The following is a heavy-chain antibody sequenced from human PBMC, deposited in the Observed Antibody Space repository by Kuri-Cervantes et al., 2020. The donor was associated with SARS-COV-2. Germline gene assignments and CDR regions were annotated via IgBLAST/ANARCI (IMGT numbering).Heavy chain of an antibody. CDR2: ISSSGSTI. CDR3: ARAQNTYGSGSYVYFQH. D-gene: IGHD3-10*01. Sequence: LSLTCAASGFTFSDYYMSWIRQAPGKGLEWVSYISSSGSTIYYADSVKGRFTISRDNAKNSLYLQMNSLRAEDTAVYYCARAQNTYGSGSYVYFQHWGQGTLVTVSS. CDR1: GFTFSDYY. V-gene: IGHV3-11*04. J-gene: IGHJ1*01.